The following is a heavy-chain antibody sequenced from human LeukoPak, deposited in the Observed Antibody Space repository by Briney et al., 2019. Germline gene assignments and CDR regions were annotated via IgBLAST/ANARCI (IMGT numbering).Heavy chain of an antibody. Sequence: ASVKVSCKASGYIFTYYYMHWVRQAPGQGLEWMGIINPSGGTTNYAQKFQGRVTMTRDTSTSTAYMELSSLRAEDTAVYYCARNYRFAVDYYYMDVWGTGTTVTISS. D-gene: IGHD4-11*01. CDR2: INPSGGTT. J-gene: IGHJ6*03. V-gene: IGHV1-46*01. CDR1: GYIFTYYY. CDR3: ARNYRFAVDYYYMDV.